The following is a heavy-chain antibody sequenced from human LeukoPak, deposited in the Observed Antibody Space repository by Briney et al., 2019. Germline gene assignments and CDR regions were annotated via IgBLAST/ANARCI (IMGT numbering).Heavy chain of an antibody. CDR2: IYYSGST. Sequence: KPSETLSLTCTVSGGSISSYYWSWIRQPPGKGLEWIGYIYYSGSTNYNPSLKSRVTISVDTSKNQFSLKLSSVTAADTAVYYCAHYYGSGISSWFDPWGQGTLVTVSS. CDR1: GGSISSYY. CDR3: AHYYGSGISSWFDP. D-gene: IGHD3-10*01. V-gene: IGHV4-59*01. J-gene: IGHJ5*02.